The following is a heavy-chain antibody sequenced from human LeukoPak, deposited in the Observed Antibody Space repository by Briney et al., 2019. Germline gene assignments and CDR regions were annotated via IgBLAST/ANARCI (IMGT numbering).Heavy chain of an antibody. D-gene: IGHD5-12*01. Sequence: PSETLSLTCAVSGGSISSGGYSWSWIRQPPGKGLEWIGYIYHSGSTYYNPSLKSRVTIPVDRSKNQFSLKLSSVTAADTAVYYCATYAGYSGYDFGWFDPWGQGTLVTVSS. CDR3: ATYAGYSGYDFGWFDP. J-gene: IGHJ5*02. V-gene: IGHV4-30-2*01. CDR1: GGSISSGGYS. CDR2: IYHSGST.